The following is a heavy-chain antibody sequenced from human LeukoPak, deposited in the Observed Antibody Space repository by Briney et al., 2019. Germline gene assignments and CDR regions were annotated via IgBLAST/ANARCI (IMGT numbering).Heavy chain of an antibody. D-gene: IGHD3-22*01. Sequence: GGSLRLSCAASGFTFSSYWMSWVRQAPGKGLEWVSAISGSGGSTYYADSVKGRFTISRDNSKNTLYLQMNSLRAEDTAVYYCAKDLPINYYDSSGYGYWGQGTLVTVSS. CDR2: ISGSGGST. CDR1: GFTFSSYW. J-gene: IGHJ4*02. V-gene: IGHV3-23*01. CDR3: AKDLPINYYDSSGYGY.